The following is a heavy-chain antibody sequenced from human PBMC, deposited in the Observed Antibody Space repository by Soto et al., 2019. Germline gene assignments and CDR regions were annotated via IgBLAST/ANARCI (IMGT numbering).Heavy chain of an antibody. Sequence: GGSLRLSCAASGFTFSSYAMSWVRQAPGKGLEWVSAISGSGGSTYYADSVKGRFTISRDNSKNTLYLQTNSLRAEDTAVYYCAKANYDILTGYYHYYYYYYMDVWGKGTTVTVS. CDR1: GFTFSSYA. J-gene: IGHJ6*03. CDR3: AKANYDILTGYYHYYYYYYMDV. CDR2: ISGSGGST. D-gene: IGHD3-9*01. V-gene: IGHV3-23*01.